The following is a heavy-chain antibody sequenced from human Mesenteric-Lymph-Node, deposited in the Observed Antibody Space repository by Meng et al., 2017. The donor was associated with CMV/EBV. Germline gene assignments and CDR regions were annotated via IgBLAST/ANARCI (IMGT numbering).Heavy chain of an antibody. CDR1: GFTFGDYY. J-gene: IGHJ4*02. D-gene: IGHD3-10*01. CDR3: ARDLLPVLTRVRGVPYYFDS. Sequence: GESLKISCTASGFTFGDYYMSWVRQAPGKGLEWLSYISTTGKTIYYADSVKGRFTISRDNAKNSLYLQMNSLRVEDTAVYYCARDLLPVLTRVRGVPYYFDSWGRGTLVTVSS. V-gene: IGHV3-11*04. CDR2: ISTTGKTI.